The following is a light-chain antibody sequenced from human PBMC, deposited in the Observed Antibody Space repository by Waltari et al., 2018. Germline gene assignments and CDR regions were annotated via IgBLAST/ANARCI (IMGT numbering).Light chain of an antibody. CDR3: QAWDSGTVV. CDR2: KDD. J-gene: IGLJ2*01. CDR1: KLGNKY. Sequence: SYELTQPPSVSVSQGQTASITCTADKLGNKYAYWYQQKSGQSPVLVIYKDDKRPSEMSERFSGSNSWNTATLTISGTQAMDEADYYCQAWDSGTVVFGGGTKLTVL. V-gene: IGLV3-1*01.